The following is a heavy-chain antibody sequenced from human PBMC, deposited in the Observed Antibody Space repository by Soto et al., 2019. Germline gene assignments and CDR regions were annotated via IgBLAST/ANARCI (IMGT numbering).Heavy chain of an antibody. V-gene: IGHV1-69*01. CDR3: ARGTYSSSSVGPDYYYYYGMDV. Sequence: QVQLVQSGAEVKKPGSSVKVSCKASGGTFSSYAISWVRQAPGQGLEWMGGIIPIFGTANYAQKFQGRVTITADESTSTAYMELSSLRSEDTAVYYCARGTYSSSSVGPDYYYYYGMDVWGQGTTVTVSS. CDR2: IIPIFGTA. CDR1: GGTFSSYA. D-gene: IGHD6-6*01. J-gene: IGHJ6*02.